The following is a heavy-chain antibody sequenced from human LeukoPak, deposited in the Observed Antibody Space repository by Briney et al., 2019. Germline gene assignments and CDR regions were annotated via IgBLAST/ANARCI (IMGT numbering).Heavy chain of an antibody. V-gene: IGHV4-39*01. CDR1: GGSISSSSYY. Sequence: SETLSLTCTVSGGSISSSSYYWGWIRQPPGKGLEWIGSIYYSGSTYYNPSLKSRVTISVDTSKNQFSLKLSSVTAADTAVYCCACPPELRFDPWGQGTLVTVSS. J-gene: IGHJ5*02. D-gene: IGHD1-7*01. CDR2: IYYSGST. CDR3: ACPPELRFDP.